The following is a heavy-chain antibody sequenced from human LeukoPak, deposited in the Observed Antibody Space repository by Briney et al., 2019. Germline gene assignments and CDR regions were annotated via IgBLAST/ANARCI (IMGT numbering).Heavy chain of an antibody. V-gene: IGHV3-74*01. CDR3: ARDGDGYSYGFNYYYGMDV. D-gene: IGHD5-18*01. CDR1: GFTFSSYW. Sequence: GGSLRLSCAASGFTFSSYWMHWVRQAPGKGLVWVSRINSDGSSTSYADSVKGRFTISRDNAKNTLYLQMNSLRAEDTTVYYCARDGDGYSYGFNYYYGMDVWGQGTTVTVSS. J-gene: IGHJ6*02. CDR2: INSDGSST.